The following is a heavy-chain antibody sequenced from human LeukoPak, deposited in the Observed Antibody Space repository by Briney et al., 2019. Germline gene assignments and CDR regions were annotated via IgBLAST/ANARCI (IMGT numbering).Heavy chain of an antibody. J-gene: IGHJ3*02. CDR1: GYSFTGSW. CDR3: ARPPSSGWPYDAFDI. CDR2: IYPGDSDT. D-gene: IGHD6-19*01. V-gene: IGHV5-51*01. Sequence: GESLKISCRASGYSFTGSWIAWVRQMPGKGLEWMGSIYPGDSDTRYSPSFEGQVTISADKSISTAYLQWSSLKASDTAMYYCARPPSSGWPYDAFDIWGQGTMVTVSS.